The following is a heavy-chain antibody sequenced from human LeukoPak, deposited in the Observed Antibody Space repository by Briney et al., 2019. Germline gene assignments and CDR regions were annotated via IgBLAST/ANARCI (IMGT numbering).Heavy chain of an antibody. CDR1: GFTVSSNY. V-gene: IGHV3-66*02. CDR3: ARDLGTVTTRSSWFDP. J-gene: IGHJ5*02. D-gene: IGHD4-11*01. Sequence: GGSLRLSCAASGFTVSSNYMSWVRQAPGKGLEWVSVIYSGGSTYYADSVKGRFTISRDNSKNTLYLQMNSLRAEDTAVYYCARDLGTVTTRSSWFDPWGQGTLVTVSS. CDR2: IYSGGST.